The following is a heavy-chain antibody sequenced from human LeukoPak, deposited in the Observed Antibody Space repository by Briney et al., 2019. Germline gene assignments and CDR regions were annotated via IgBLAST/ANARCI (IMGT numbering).Heavy chain of an antibody. D-gene: IGHD2-21*01. CDR3: GRDALVGHFSYYYMDV. J-gene: IGHJ6*03. CDR1: GGAIRSHY. V-gene: IGHV4-59*11. Sequence: SETLSLTCTVSGGAIRSHYWTWIRQSPVKGLEWIGDVSNSGSTSYNPSLKSRVTISIDTTKNQLSLKLRSVTAADTAVYYCGRDALVGHFSYYYMDVWGKGTTVTVSS. CDR2: VSNSGST.